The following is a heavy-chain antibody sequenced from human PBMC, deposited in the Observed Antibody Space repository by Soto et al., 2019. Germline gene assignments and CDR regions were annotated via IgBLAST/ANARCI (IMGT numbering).Heavy chain of an antibody. CDR1: GGSISSGGYY. CDR3: ARGFGLRTIFGVVIDHMDV. CDR2: IYYSGST. D-gene: IGHD3-3*01. Sequence: SETLSLTCTVSGGSISSGGYYWSWIRQHPGKGLEWIGYIYYSGSTYYNPSLKSRVTISVDTSKNQFSLKLSSVTAADTAVYYCARGFGLRTIFGVVIDHMDVWGQGTTVTVSS. V-gene: IGHV4-31*03. J-gene: IGHJ6*02.